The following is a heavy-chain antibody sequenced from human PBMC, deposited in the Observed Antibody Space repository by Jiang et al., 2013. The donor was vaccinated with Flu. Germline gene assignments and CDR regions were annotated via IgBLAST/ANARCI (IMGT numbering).Heavy chain of an antibody. J-gene: IGHJ5*02. D-gene: IGHD2-2*01. Sequence: GLVKPSETLSLTCTVSGGSISSYYWSWIRQPPGKGLEWIGYIYYSGSTNYNPSLKSRVTISVDTSKNQFSLKLSSVTAADTAVYYCARDGRYCSSTSCPNWFDPWGQGTLVTVSS. CDR3: ARDGRYCSSTSCPNWFDP. CDR2: IYYSGST. V-gene: IGHV4-59*01. CDR1: GGSISSYY.